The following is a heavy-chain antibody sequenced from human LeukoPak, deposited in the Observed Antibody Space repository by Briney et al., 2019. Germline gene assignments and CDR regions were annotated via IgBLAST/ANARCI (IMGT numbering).Heavy chain of an antibody. J-gene: IGHJ4*02. V-gene: IGHV1-69*04. CDR3: ARDVEQLAAFDY. Sequence: SVKVSCKASGGTFSSYAISWVRQAPGQGLEWMGRIIPILGIANYAQKFQGGVTITADKSTSTAYMELSSLRSEDTAVYYCARDVEQLAAFDYWGQGTLVTVSS. CDR1: GGTFSSYA. D-gene: IGHD6-6*01. CDR2: IIPILGIA.